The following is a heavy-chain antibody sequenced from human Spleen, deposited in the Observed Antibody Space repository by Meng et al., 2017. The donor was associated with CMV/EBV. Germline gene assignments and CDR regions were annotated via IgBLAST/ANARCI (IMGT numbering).Heavy chain of an antibody. Sequence: GGSLRLSCAASGFTFSSYSMNWVRQAPGKGLEWVSSISSSSSYIYYADSVKGRFTISRDNAKNSLYLQMNSLRAEDTAVYYCARELDTAMVTPDRYYYYYGMDVWGQGTTVTVSS. V-gene: IGHV3-21*01. D-gene: IGHD5-18*01. J-gene: IGHJ6*02. CDR3: ARELDTAMVTPDRYYYYYGMDV. CDR2: ISSSSSYI. CDR1: GFTFSSYS.